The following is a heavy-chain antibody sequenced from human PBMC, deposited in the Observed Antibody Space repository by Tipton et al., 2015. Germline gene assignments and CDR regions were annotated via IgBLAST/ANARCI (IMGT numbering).Heavy chain of an antibody. D-gene: IGHD6-6*01. J-gene: IGHJ4*02. V-gene: IGHV4-4*02. CDR2: INHSGST. CDR1: GDSISSSNW. Sequence: TLSLTCSVSGDSISSSNWWSWVRQPPGKGLERIGDINHSGSTNYNPSLMSRVTISVDTSKNQFSLKLSSVTAADTAVYYCATLNAAALAYWGQGTLVTVSS. CDR3: ATLNAAALAY.